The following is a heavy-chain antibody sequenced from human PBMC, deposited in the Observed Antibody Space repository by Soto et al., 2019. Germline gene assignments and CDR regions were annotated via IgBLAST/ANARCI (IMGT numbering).Heavy chain of an antibody. Sequence: EVQLVESGGGLVKPGGSLRLSCAASGFTFSSYSMNWVRQAPGKGLEWVSSISSSSSYIYYADSVKGRFTISRDNAKNSLYLQMNSLRADDTAVYYCARYPYGDYCFDYWGQGTLVTVSS. CDR1: GFTFSSYS. CDR2: ISSSSSYI. V-gene: IGHV3-21*01. D-gene: IGHD4-17*01. CDR3: ARYPYGDYCFDY. J-gene: IGHJ4*02.